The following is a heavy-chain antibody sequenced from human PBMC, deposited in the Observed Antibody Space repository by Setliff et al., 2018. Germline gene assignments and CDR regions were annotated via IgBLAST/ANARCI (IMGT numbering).Heavy chain of an antibody. CDR3: ARHRVGNSGYAIPILDF. CDR1: GYSFTDYW. V-gene: IGHV5-51*01. D-gene: IGHD5-12*01. Sequence: GESLKISCKASGYSFTDYWIAWVRQMPGKGLEWMGIIYPSNSNIKYSPSFEAQITFSVDKSITTAYLQWSSLKASDTAIYYCARHRVGNSGYAIPILDFWGQGALVT. J-gene: IGHJ4*02. CDR2: IYPSNSNI.